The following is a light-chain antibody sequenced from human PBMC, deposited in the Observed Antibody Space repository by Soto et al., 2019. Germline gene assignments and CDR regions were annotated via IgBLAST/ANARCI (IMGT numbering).Light chain of an antibody. CDR3: SSYTSSSHVV. CDR2: DVS. Sequence: QSALTQPASVSGSPGQSITISCTGTSSDVGGYNYVSWYQQHPGKAPKLMIYDVSNWPSGVSNRFSGSKSGNTASLTISGLQAEDEADYYCSSYTSSSHVVFGGGTKVTVL. CDR1: SSDVGGYNY. V-gene: IGLV2-14*01. J-gene: IGLJ2*01.